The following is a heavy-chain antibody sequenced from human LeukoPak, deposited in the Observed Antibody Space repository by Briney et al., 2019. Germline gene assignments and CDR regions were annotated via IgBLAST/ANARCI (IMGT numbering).Heavy chain of an antibody. CDR3: ARSYSSSWHYYYYMDV. V-gene: IGHV1-18*01. Sequence: ASVKVSCKASGYTFTSYGISWVRQAPGQGLEWMGWISAYNGNTNYAQKLQDRVTMTTDTSTSTAYMELRSLRSDDTAVCYCARSYSSSWHYYYYMDVWGKGTTVTVSS. D-gene: IGHD6-13*01. J-gene: IGHJ6*03. CDR1: GYTFTSYG. CDR2: ISAYNGNT.